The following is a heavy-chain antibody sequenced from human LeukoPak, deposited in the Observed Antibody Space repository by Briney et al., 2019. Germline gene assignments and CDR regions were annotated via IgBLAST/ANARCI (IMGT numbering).Heavy chain of an antibody. Sequence: GGSLRLSCAASGFTFSYSYMNWIRQAPGNGPEWVSSISSRGDSTNYADSVKGRFTISRDNAKNTLYLEMNSLRAEDTAVYYCASDTTPFGYSYDSWGQGTLVTVSS. CDR2: ISSRGDST. D-gene: IGHD1-26*01. CDR1: GFTFSYSY. J-gene: IGHJ4*02. V-gene: IGHV3-11*06. CDR3: ASDTTPFGYSYDS.